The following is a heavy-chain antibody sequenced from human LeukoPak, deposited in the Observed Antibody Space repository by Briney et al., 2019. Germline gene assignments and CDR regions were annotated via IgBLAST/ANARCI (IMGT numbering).Heavy chain of an antibody. V-gene: IGHV3-21*01. D-gene: IGHD6-19*01. Sequence: GGSLRLSCAASGFTFSSYSMNWVSQAPGKGLEWVSSISSSSSYIYYADSVKGRFTISRDNAKNSLYLQMNSLRAEDTAVYYCARDIAVAGTEDYWGQGTLVTVSS. J-gene: IGHJ4*02. CDR1: GFTFSSYS. CDR3: ARDIAVAGTEDY. CDR2: ISSSSSYI.